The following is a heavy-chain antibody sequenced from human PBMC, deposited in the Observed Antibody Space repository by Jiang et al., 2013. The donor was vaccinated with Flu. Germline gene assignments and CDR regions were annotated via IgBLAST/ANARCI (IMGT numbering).Heavy chain of an antibody. J-gene: IGHJ4*02. CDR1: GFIFRSVW. CDR3: ATDVPYTAGGALES. D-gene: IGHD3-16*01. Sequence: SCTTSGFIFRSVWMSWVRQAPGKGLEWVGHIKSKAYGGTIDYGAPVKGRFTISRDDSEDTLYLQMNSLKIEDTAVYYCATDVPYTAGGALESWGQGTLVTVSS. V-gene: IGHV3-15*01. CDR2: IKSKAYGGTI.